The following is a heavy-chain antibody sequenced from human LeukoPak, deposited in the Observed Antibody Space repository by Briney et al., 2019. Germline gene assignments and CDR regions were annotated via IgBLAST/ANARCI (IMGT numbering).Heavy chain of an antibody. Sequence: PSETLSLTCTVSGGSISSSSYYWGWIGQPPGKGLEWIGSIYYSGSTYYNPSLKSRVTISVDTSKNQFSLKLSSVTAADTAVYYCARIVSDDYDSSGYYDYWGQGTLVTVSS. CDR3: ARIVSDDYDSSGYYDY. CDR2: IYYSGST. D-gene: IGHD3-22*01. J-gene: IGHJ4*02. CDR1: GGSISSSSYY. V-gene: IGHV4-39*01.